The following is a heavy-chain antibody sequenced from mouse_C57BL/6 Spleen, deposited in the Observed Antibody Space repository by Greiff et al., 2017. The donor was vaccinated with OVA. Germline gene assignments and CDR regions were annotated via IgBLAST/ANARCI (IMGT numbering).Heavy chain of an antibody. J-gene: IGHJ1*03. CDR3: AALYYDYDGYFDV. Sequence: VQLQQSGAELVKPGASVKLSCTASGFNFKDYYMHWVKQRTEQGLEWIGRIDPEDGDTKYAPKFQGKATITADTSSNTAYLQLSSLTSEDTAVYYGAALYYDYDGYFDVWGTGTTVTVSS. CDR1: GFNFKDYY. CDR2: IDPEDGDT. D-gene: IGHD2-4*01. V-gene: IGHV14-2*01.